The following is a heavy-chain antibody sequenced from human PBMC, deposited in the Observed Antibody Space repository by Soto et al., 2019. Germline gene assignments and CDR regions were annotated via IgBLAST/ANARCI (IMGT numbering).Heavy chain of an antibody. CDR1: GLTFSDHY. CDR3: VSLWSVTGSRDY. D-gene: IGHD1-20*01. V-gene: IGHV3-72*01. CDR2: IRDRVHSYST. Sequence: EVQLVESGGGLVQPGGSLRLSCAVSGLTFSDHYMGWVRQAPGKGLDWVGRIRDRVHSYSTEYAAYVKGRFTISRDDSRNSLYLQMNSLKMEDTAVFYCVSLWSVTGSRDYWGRGTLVTVSS. J-gene: IGHJ4*02.